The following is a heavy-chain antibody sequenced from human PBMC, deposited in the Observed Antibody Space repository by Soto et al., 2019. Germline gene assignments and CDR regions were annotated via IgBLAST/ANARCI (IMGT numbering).Heavy chain of an antibody. CDR1: GDSISGYN. D-gene: IGHD3-10*01. CDR2: FRSGGGT. J-gene: IGHJ6*02. V-gene: IGHV4-59*08. CDR3: VRQGIGVLHGLVDV. Sequence: QVQLQESGPGLVKPSETLSLTCTVSGDSISGYNLAWIRQPPGKGLEWIGYFRSGGGTSYNPSLKSRVAISADTSTKQCSLRLSSVTAAATAVYYCVRQGIGVLHGLVDVWGQGTTVTVSS.